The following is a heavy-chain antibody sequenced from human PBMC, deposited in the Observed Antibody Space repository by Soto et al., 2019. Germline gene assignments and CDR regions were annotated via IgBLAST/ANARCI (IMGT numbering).Heavy chain of an antibody. CDR2: INHSGST. V-gene: IGHV4-34*01. CDR3: ARGSPPYDILTGYFGGWFDP. Sequence: SETLSLTCAVYGGSFSGYYWSWIRQPPGKGLEWIGEINHSGSTNYNPSLKSRVTISVDTSKNQFSLKLSSVTAADTAVYYCARGSPPYDILTGYFGGWFDPWGQGTLVTVSS. J-gene: IGHJ5*02. CDR1: GGSFSGYY. D-gene: IGHD3-9*01.